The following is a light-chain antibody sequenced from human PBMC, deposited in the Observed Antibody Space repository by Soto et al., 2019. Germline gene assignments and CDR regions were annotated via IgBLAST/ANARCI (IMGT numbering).Light chain of an antibody. CDR3: QQYNSYSWT. CDR2: DAS. V-gene: IGKV1-5*01. J-gene: IGKJ1*01. Sequence: DIQMTQSPSTLSASVGDRVTITCRASPSISSWLAWYQQKPGKAPKLLIYDASSLESGVPSRFSGSGSGTEFTLTISSLQPDDFATYDGQQYNSYSWTFGQGTKVEIK. CDR1: PSISSW.